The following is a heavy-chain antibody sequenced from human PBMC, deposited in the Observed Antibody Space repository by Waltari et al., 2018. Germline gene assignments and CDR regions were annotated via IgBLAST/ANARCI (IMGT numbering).Heavy chain of an antibody. J-gene: IGHJ3*01. CDR2: VSYSGTT. D-gene: IGHD5-12*01. Sequence: QLQLQESGPRLVRPSETLSLICRVSGVSITSNRHYWAWIRSSPGQGLEWLGTVSYSGTTYISPSLKSRVSVSRDTSKNQVSLILGSVTAADMAVYYCATYIGASVGTAAFDVWGQGTMVTVSS. V-gene: IGHV4-39*01. CDR3: ATYIGASVGTAAFDV. CDR1: GVSITSNRHY.